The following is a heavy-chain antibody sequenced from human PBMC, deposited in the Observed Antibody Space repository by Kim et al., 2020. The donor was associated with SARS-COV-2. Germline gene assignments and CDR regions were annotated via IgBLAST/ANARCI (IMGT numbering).Heavy chain of an antibody. CDR1: GGSISSSSYY. Sequence: SETLSLTCTVSGGSISSSSYYWGWIRQPPGKGLEWIGSIYYSGSTYYNPSLKSRVTISVDTSKNQFSLKLSSVTAADTAVYYCASSNYDFWSGYPYYGMDVWGQGTTVTVSS. CDR2: IYYSGST. J-gene: IGHJ6*02. D-gene: IGHD3-3*01. CDR3: ASSNYDFWSGYPYYGMDV. V-gene: IGHV4-39*07.